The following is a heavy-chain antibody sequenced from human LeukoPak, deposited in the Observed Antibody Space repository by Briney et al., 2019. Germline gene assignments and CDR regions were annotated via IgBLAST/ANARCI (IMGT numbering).Heavy chain of an antibody. V-gene: IGHV3-21*01. CDR2: ISGSSSYI. CDR1: GFTFSSCS. J-gene: IGHJ4*02. Sequence: GGSLRLSCAASGFTFSSCSMNWVRQAPGKGLEWVSSISGSSSYIYYADSVKGRFTISRDTAKNSMYLQMSSLRVEDTAVYYCARGTSGSNRTGDCWGQGILVTVSS. D-gene: IGHD1-26*01. CDR3: ARGTSGSNRTGDC.